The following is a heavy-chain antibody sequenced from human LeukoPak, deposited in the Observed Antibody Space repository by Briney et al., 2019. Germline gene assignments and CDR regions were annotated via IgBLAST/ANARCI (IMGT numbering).Heavy chain of an antibody. CDR1: GFNFGSYS. V-gene: IGHV3-23*01. Sequence: PGGSLRLSCAASGFNFGSYSMTWVRQAPGKGLEWVSVISADSAATFYADSVKGRFTISRDNGRNTVFLQMSSLRAEDTAVYYCARGGEGATVTTGFDYWGQGTLVTVSS. CDR2: ISADSAAT. D-gene: IGHD4-17*01. CDR3: ARGGEGATVTTGFDY. J-gene: IGHJ4*02.